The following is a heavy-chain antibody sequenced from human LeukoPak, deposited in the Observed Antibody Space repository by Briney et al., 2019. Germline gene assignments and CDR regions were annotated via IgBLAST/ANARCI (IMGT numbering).Heavy chain of an antibody. D-gene: IGHD3-10*01. Sequence: QAGGSLRLSCAASGFTFSSYSINWVRQAPGKGLEWVSAISGSGGSTYYADSVKGRFTISRDNSKNTLYLQMNSLRAEDTAVYYCARVSPYYYGSGNNWFDPWGQGTLVTVSS. CDR2: ISGSGGST. J-gene: IGHJ5*02. CDR3: ARVSPYYYGSGNNWFDP. CDR1: GFTFSSYS. V-gene: IGHV3-23*01.